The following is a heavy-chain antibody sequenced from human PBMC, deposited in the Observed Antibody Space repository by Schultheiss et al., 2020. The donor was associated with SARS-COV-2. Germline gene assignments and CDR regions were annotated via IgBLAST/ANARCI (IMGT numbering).Heavy chain of an antibody. J-gene: IGHJ5*02. CDR1: GGSVSSGSYY. CDR3: ARDLLPHIVVVTPGWFDP. CDR2: IYYSGST. V-gene: IGHV4-39*07. D-gene: IGHD2-21*02. Sequence: SETLSLTCTVSGGSVSSGSYYWGWIRQPPGKGLEWIGSIYYSGSTYYNPSLKSRVTISVDTSKNQFSLKLSSVTAADTAVYYCARDLLPHIVVVTPGWFDPWGQGTLVTVSS.